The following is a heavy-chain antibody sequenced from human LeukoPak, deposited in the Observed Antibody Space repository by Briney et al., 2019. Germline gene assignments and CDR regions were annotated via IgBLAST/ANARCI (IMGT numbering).Heavy chain of an antibody. D-gene: IGHD3/OR15-3a*01. CDR3: ARALSWTTDSYYYMDV. V-gene: IGHV1-8*01. J-gene: IGHJ6*03. Sequence: VASVKVSCKASGYTFTSYDINWVRQATGQGLQGMGWMNPNSGNTGYAQKFQGRVTMTKNTSITTAYMELSSLRSEDTAVYYCARALSWTTDSYYYMDVWGKGTTVTVSS. CDR2: MNPNSGNT. CDR1: GYTFTSYD.